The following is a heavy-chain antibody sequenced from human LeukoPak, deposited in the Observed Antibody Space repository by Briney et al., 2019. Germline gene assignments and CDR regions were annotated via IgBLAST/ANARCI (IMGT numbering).Heavy chain of an antibody. CDR1: GYTFTNYW. D-gene: IGHD3-16*01. CDR3: ARRGIGFGDFYDY. CDR2: IDPGDSYI. V-gene: IGHV5-10-1*01. Sequence: GESLRISCKGSGYTFTNYWITWVRQMPGKGLEWMGTIDPGDSYINYSPSLEGHVIMSTDKATNTAYLQWSSLKASDTGIYYCARRGIGFGDFYDYWGQGTPVTVSS. J-gene: IGHJ4*02.